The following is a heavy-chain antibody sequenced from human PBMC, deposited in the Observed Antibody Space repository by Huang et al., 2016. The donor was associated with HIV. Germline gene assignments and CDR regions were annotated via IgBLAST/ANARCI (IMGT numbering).Heavy chain of an antibody. CDR3: AKDWGYDFGAFDF. D-gene: IGHD3-16*01. CDR1: GFTFDDYA. CDR2: INWQSGNI. J-gene: IGHJ3*01. Sequence: EVQLVESGGGLVRPGRSLRLSCAASGFTFDDYAIHWGRQSPGKGLDWVSGINWQSGNIAYADSVRGRFTISRDNATNSLYLQMNSLRPEDTALYYCAKDWGYDFGAFDFWGRGTMVTVSS. V-gene: IGHV3-9*01.